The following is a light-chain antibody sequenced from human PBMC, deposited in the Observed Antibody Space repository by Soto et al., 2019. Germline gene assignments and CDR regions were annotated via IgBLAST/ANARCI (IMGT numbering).Light chain of an antibody. CDR3: QQDYSTLAT. V-gene: IGKV1-39*01. J-gene: IGKJ5*01. CDR2: AAS. CDR1: ESISRH. Sequence: IQRSQSPSSLSASVGDRVTITCRAAESISRHLNWYQQKPGRAPDLLIYAASTLQNGVPSRFTGSGSGTEFTLTITGLQLEDFATYYCQQDYSTLATFGQGTRLEIK.